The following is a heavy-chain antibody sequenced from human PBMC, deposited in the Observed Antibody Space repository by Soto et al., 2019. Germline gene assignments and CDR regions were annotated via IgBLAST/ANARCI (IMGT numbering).Heavy chain of an antibody. J-gene: IGHJ4*02. Sequence: SETLSLTCTVSGGSISSYYWSWIRQPPGKGLEWIGYIYYSGSTNYNPSLKSRVTISVDTSKNQFSLKLSSVTAADTAVYYCARGTPYSSSSYYFDYWGQGTLVT. V-gene: IGHV4-59*01. CDR3: ARGTPYSSSSYYFDY. D-gene: IGHD6-13*01. CDR1: GGSISSYY. CDR2: IYYSGST.